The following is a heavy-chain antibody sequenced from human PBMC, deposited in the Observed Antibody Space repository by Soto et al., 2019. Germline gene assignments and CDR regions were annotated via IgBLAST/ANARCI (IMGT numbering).Heavy chain of an antibody. Sequence: VQLVESGGGLVQPGGSLRLSCAASGFTFSSYSMNWVRQAPGKGLEWVSYISSSSSTIYYADSVKGRFTISRDNAKNSLYLQMNSLRAEDTAVYYCARVLNDYGDYGFYYYYMDVWGKGTTVTVSS. D-gene: IGHD4-17*01. CDR2: ISSSSSTI. V-gene: IGHV3-48*01. CDR1: GFTFSSYS. J-gene: IGHJ6*03. CDR3: ARVLNDYGDYGFYYYYMDV.